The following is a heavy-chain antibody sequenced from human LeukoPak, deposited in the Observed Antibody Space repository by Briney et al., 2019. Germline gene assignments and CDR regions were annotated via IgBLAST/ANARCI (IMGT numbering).Heavy chain of an antibody. CDR1: GFTFSSYW. CDR3: ARVATYYDSGGYNSGYFDY. D-gene: IGHD3-22*01. J-gene: IGHJ4*02. V-gene: IGHV3-74*01. CDR2: INTDGSSA. Sequence: PGGSLRLSCAASGFTFSSYWMHWVRQAPGKGLVWVSRINTDGSSATYADSGKGRFSISRDNAKNRLYLQMNSLRAEDTAVYYCARVATYYDSGGYNSGYFDYWGQGTLVTVSS.